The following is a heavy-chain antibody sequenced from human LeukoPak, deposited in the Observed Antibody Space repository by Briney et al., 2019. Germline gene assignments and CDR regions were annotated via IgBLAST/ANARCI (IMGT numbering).Heavy chain of an antibody. Sequence: ASVRVSCKASGYTFTAYYIHWVRQAPGQGLEWMGWIDPNSGGTNYAQKFQGRVTMTRDTSISTAYMELSRLRSDDTAVYYCARAYYDVLTGHDYWGQGTLVTVSS. D-gene: IGHD3-9*01. CDR1: GYTFTAYY. CDR2: IDPNSGGT. V-gene: IGHV1-2*02. CDR3: ARAYYDVLTGHDY. J-gene: IGHJ4*02.